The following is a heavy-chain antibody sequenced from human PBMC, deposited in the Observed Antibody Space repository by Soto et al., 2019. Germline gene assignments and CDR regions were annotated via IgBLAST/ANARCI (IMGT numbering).Heavy chain of an antibody. Sequence: EVQLVESGGGLVQPGGSLRLSCAASGFTFSDHYMDWVRQAPGKGLEWVGRTRNKANSYTPEYDASVKGRFTISRDDSKNSLYLQMNSLKTEDTAVYYCAREAEWLYGMDVWVQGTTVTVSS. CDR3: AREAEWLYGMDV. D-gene: IGHD3-3*01. V-gene: IGHV3-72*01. CDR1: GFTFSDHY. J-gene: IGHJ6*02. CDR2: TRNKANSYTP.